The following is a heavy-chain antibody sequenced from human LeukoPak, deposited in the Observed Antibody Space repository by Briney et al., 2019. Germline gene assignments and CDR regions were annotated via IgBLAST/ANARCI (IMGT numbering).Heavy chain of an antibody. CDR2: ISSSGSTI. D-gene: IGHD6-13*01. CDR1: GFTFSSYE. CDR3: ASRGSSWLPRDVFDI. J-gene: IGHJ3*02. V-gene: IGHV3-48*03. Sequence: PGGSLRLSCAASGFTFSSYEMNWVRQAPGKGLEWVSYISSSGSTIYYADSVKGRFTISRDNAKNSLYLQMNSLRAVDTAVYYCASRGSSWLPRDVFDIWGQGTMVTVSS.